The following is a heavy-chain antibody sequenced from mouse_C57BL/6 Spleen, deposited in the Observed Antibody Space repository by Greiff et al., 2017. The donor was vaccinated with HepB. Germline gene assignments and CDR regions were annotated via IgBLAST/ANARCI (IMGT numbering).Heavy chain of an antibody. V-gene: IGHV1-82*01. J-gene: IGHJ2*01. CDR1: GYAFSSSW. Sequence: VQLQQSGPELVKPGASVKISCKASGYAFSSSWMNWVKQRPGKGLEWIGRIYPGDGDTNYNGKFKGKATLTADKSSSTAYMQLSSLTSEDSAVYFCARGEGGSGYDYWGQGTTLTVSS. CDR3: ARGEGGSGYDY. CDR2: IYPGDGDT. D-gene: IGHD3-2*02.